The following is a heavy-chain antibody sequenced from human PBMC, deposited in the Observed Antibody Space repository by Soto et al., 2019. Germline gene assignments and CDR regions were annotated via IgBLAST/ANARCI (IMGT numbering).Heavy chain of an antibody. J-gene: IGHJ6*02. CDR3: ARPDEGGYSSNHHYYYALDV. CDR1: GGTFSSYA. CDR2: IIPIFGTA. Sequence: PSVKVSCKASGGTFSSYAISWVRQAPGQGLEWMGGIIPIFGTANYAQKFQGRVTITADESTSTAYMELSSLGSDDTAVYYCARPDEGGYSSNHHYYYALDVWGQGTTVTVSS. V-gene: IGHV1-69*13. D-gene: IGHD3-22*01.